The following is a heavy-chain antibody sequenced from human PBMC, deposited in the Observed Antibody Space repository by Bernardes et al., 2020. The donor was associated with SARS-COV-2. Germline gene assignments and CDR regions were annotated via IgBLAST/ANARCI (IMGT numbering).Heavy chain of an antibody. J-gene: IGHJ4*02. CDR2: INPNSGGT. CDR3: ARDPAPSTYYYDSSGFPSFDY. D-gene: IGHD3-22*01. V-gene: IGHV1-2*02. CDR1: GYTLTELS. Sequence: ASVKVSCKVSGYTLTELSMHWVRQAPGQGLEWMGWINPNSGGTNYAQKFQGRVTMTRDTSISTAYMELSRLRSDDTAVYYCARDPAPSTYYYDSSGFPSFDYWGQGTLVTVSS.